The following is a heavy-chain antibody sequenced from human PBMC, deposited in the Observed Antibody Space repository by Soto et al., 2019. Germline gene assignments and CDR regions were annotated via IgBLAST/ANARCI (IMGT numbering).Heavy chain of an antibody. Sequence: GGSLRLSCASSGVTFSDYYMSEIRQAPGKGRGGVAYISSSSSYTNYADSVKGRFTISRDNAKNSLYLQMNSLRAEDTAVYYCARDHHRYSGYDYVDYWGQGTLVTVSS. D-gene: IGHD5-12*01. J-gene: IGHJ4*02. CDR2: ISSSSSYT. V-gene: IGHV3-11*05. CDR3: ARDHHRYSGYDYVDY. CDR1: GVTFSDYY.